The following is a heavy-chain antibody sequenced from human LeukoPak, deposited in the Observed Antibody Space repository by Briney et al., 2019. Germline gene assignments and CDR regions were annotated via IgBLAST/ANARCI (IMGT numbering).Heavy chain of an antibody. D-gene: IGHD1-26*01. CDR3: ARLTVGANYYFDF. CDR1: GGSISSYY. V-gene: IGHV4-59*08. Sequence: SETLSLTCTVSGGSISSYYWSWIRQSPGKGLVWIGYIYYSGIPNYNPSLKSRGTISVDTSKNQFSLKLSSVTAADTAVYYCARLTVGANYYFDFWGQGTLVTVSS. CDR2: IYYSGIP. J-gene: IGHJ4*02.